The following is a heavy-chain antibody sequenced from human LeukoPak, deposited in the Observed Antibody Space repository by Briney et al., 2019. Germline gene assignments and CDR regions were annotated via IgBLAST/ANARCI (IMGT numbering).Heavy chain of an antibody. CDR1: GGSISSYY. Sequence: SETLSLTCTVSGGSISSYYWSWIRQPPGKGLEWIGYIFYGGTTYYNPSLNSRVSISVDTSKNQFSLKLSSVTAADTAVYYCARERASFWSGYVNWFDPWGQGTLVTVSS. CDR3: ARERASFWSGYVNWFDP. D-gene: IGHD3-3*01. J-gene: IGHJ5*02. V-gene: IGHV4-59*12. CDR2: IFYGGTT.